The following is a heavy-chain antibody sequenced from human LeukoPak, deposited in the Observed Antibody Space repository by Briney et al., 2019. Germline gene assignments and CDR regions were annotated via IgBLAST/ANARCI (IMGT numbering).Heavy chain of an antibody. CDR2: ISYDGSNK. V-gene: IGHV3-30*04. J-gene: IGHJ4*02. Sequence: GGSLRLSCAASGFTFSSYAMHWVRQAPGKGLEWVAVISYDGSNKYYADSVKGRFTISRDDSKNTLYLQMNSLRAEDTAVYYCASRGHDFDYWGQGTLVTVSS. CDR1: GFTFSSYA. D-gene: IGHD3-10*01. CDR3: ASRGHDFDY.